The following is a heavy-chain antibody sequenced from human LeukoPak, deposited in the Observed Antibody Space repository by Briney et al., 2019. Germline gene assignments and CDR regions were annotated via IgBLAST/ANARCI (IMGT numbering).Heavy chain of an antibody. CDR1: EFTIGDYA. CDR3: ARSRPLPHDRIRFGPFDP. J-gene: IGHJ5*02. D-gene: IGHD3-16*01. CDR2: INDVGDTT. Sequence: GGSLRLSCAASEFTIGDYAMTWVRQTPGTGLEWVSLINDVGDTTNYADSVKGRFTISRDNTKNILYLHMSHLRAEDTAVYYCARSRPLPHDRIRFGPFDPWGQGTLVTVSS. V-gene: IGHV3-23*01.